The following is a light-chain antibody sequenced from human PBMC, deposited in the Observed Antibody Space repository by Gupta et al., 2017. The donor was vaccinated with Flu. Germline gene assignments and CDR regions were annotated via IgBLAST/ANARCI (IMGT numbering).Light chain of an antibody. CDR3: QQDYKWPRT. Sequence: EIVMTQSPATLSVSPGERATLSCRASQYISNNLAWYQQKPGQAIRLLIYDVSTRASGISGRFSGSGSGTEFSLTISNLQSEDFAVYFCQQDYKWPRTFGQGTKVEVK. CDR1: QYISNN. CDR2: DVS. V-gene: IGKV3-15*01. J-gene: IGKJ1*01.